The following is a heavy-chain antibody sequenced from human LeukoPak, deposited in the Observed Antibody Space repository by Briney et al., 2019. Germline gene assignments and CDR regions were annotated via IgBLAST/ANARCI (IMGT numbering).Heavy chain of an antibody. CDR3: AKDGGYYDSSGDYYYYYGMDV. Sequence: PGGSLRLSCAASGFTVSGNYMSWVRQAPGKGLEWVSVIYRGGSTYYADSVKGRFTISRDNSKNTLYLQMNSLRAEDTAVYYCAKDGGYYDSSGDYYYYYGMDVWGQGTTVTVSS. CDR1: GFTVSGNY. V-gene: IGHV3-53*01. CDR2: IYRGGST. D-gene: IGHD3-22*01. J-gene: IGHJ6*02.